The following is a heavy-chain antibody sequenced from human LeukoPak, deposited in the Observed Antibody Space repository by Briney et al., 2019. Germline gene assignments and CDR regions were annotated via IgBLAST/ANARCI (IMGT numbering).Heavy chain of an antibody. CDR2: IPYDGSNK. Sequence: GGSLRLSCAASGFIFSSYGMHWVRQAPGKGLEWVAFIPYDGSNKYYADSVKGRFTISGDNSKNTLFLQINSLRAEDTAVYFCAKGQVGATGAFYFDYWGQGTLVTVSS. V-gene: IGHV3-30*02. CDR3: AKGQVGATGAFYFDY. CDR1: GFIFSSYG. D-gene: IGHD1-26*01. J-gene: IGHJ4*02.